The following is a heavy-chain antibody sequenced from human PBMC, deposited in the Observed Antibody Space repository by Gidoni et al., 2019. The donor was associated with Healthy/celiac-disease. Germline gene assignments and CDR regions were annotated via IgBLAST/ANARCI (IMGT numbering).Heavy chain of an antibody. V-gene: IGHV4-39*01. CDR3: ARHSIIVVLGEDF. Sequence: QLQLQESGPGLVKPSETLSLTCTVSGGSISSSSHYWGWIRQPPGKGLEWIGSIYYSGSTYYNPSLKSRVTISVDTSKNQFSLKLSSVTAADTAVYYCARHSIIVVLGEDFWGQGTLVTVSS. J-gene: IGHJ4*02. D-gene: IGHD2-15*01. CDR2: IYYSGST. CDR1: GGSISSSSHY.